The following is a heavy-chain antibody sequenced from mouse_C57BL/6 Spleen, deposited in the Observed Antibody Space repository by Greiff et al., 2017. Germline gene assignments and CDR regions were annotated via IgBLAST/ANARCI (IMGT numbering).Heavy chain of an antibody. Sequence: VQLQQPGTELVKPGASVKLSCKASGYTFTSYWMHWVKQRPGQGLEWIGNINPSNGGTNHNEKFKSKATLTVDKSSSTAYMQLSSLTSEDSAVYYCARGEDSKAYAMDYWGQGTSVTVSS. J-gene: IGHJ4*01. V-gene: IGHV1-53*01. D-gene: IGHD2-5*01. CDR3: ARGEDSKAYAMDY. CDR2: INPSNGGT. CDR1: GYTFTSYW.